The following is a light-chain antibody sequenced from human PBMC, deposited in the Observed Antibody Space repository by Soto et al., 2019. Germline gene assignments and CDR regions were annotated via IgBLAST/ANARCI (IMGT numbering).Light chain of an antibody. Sequence: QSVLTQPASVSGSPGQSITISCTGTSSDVGGYNYVSWYQQHPGKAPKLMIYEVSNRPSGVSNRFSGSKSGNTASLTISGVQAADEADYYCSSYTSSSPLVFGSGTKITVL. J-gene: IGLJ1*01. CDR2: EVS. CDR1: SSDVGGYNY. CDR3: SSYTSSSPLV. V-gene: IGLV2-14*01.